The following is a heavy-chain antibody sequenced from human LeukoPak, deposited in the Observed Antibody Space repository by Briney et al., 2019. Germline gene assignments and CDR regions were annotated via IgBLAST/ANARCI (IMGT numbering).Heavy chain of an antibody. V-gene: IGHV4-4*02. J-gene: IGHJ4*02. D-gene: IGHD2-21*01. CDR3: TRNAAYCLDY. Sequence: GSLRLSCVPSGITFSNSALSWVREAPGKGLEWIGEMSHSGSTNYNPALKSRVTISLDTSKNQFSLTLSSVTAADTAVYYCTRNAAYCLDYWGQGTPVTVSS. CDR1: GITFSNS. CDR2: MSHSGST.